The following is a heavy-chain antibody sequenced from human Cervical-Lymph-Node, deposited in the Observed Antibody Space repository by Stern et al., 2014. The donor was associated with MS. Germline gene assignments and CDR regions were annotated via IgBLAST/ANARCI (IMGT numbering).Heavy chain of an antibody. Sequence: VQLVESGGGVVQPGRSLRLSCAASGFTFSSYHLHWVRQAPGKGLEWVAGISPDGTSKHYADAVQGRFTLSRDNSKNKTYLPMYSLRTEDTAVYYCARSKTYSSAWYAMWGQGTLVTVSS. D-gene: IGHD6-19*01. CDR2: ISPDGTSK. J-gene: IGHJ4*02. V-gene: IGHV3-30*04. CDR3: ARSKTYSSAWYAM. CDR1: GFTFSSYH.